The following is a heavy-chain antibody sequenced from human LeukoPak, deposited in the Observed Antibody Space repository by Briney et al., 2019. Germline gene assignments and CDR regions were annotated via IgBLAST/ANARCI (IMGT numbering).Heavy chain of an antibody. CDR3: ARETVSGYSYGYRYYYYYMDV. Sequence: SETLSLTCTVSGGSISNYYWSWIRQPAGKGLEWIGRIYTSGSTNYNPSLKSRVTISVDTSKNQFSLKLSSVTAADTAVYYCARETVSGYSYGYRYYYYYMDVWGKGTTVTISS. J-gene: IGHJ6*03. D-gene: IGHD5-18*01. CDR1: GGSISNYY. CDR2: IYTSGST. V-gene: IGHV4-4*07.